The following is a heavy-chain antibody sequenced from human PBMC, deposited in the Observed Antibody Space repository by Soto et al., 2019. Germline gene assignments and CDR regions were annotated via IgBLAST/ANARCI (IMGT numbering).Heavy chain of an antibody. CDR1: GYSFTTYW. Sequence: PGESLKISCKGSGYSFTTYWIGWVRQMPGKGLEWMGIIYPSDSYTNYSPSFQGHVTISADKSISTAYLQWSSLKASDTAMYYCARLQAAAGDNDLTFDYWGQGTLVTVSS. CDR3: ARLQAAAGDNDLTFDY. J-gene: IGHJ4*02. D-gene: IGHD6-13*01. V-gene: IGHV5-10-1*01. CDR2: IYPSDSYT.